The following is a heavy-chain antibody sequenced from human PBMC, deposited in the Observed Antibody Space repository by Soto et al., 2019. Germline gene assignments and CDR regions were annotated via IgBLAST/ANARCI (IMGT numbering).Heavy chain of an antibody. Sequence: GESLKISCKGSGYSFTNYWIGWVRQMPGKGLEWMGIINPADSDTRYSPSFQGQVTVSVDKSISTAYLQRGSLKASDTAMYYCVSPESTGYDSPWRQGTPVTVS. V-gene: IGHV5-51*01. CDR3: VSPESTGYDSP. D-gene: IGHD3-9*01. J-gene: IGHJ5*02. CDR1: GYSFTNYW. CDR2: INPADSDT.